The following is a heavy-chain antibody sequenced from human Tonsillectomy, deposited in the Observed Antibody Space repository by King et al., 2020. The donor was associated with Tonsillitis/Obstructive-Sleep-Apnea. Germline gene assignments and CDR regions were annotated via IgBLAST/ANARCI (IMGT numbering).Heavy chain of an antibody. CDR2: IIPILDIS. J-gene: IGHJ6*02. CDR1: GGTFSTYA. CDR3: ARGARKGDEIYCTGRSCDYNYYGMDV. Sequence: QLVQSGAEVKKPGSSVKVSCKASGGTFSTYAINWVRQAPGQGLEWMGGIIPILDISNYALKFQGRVTITADKSTSTAYMELSSLRSEDTAVYYCARGARKGDEIYCTGRSCDYNYYGMDVWGQGTTVTVSS. V-gene: IGHV1-69*10. D-gene: IGHD2-15*01.